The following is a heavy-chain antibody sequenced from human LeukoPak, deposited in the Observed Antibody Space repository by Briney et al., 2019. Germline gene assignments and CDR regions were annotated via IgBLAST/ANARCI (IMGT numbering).Heavy chain of an antibody. J-gene: IGHJ4*01. V-gene: IGHV3-49*04. Sequence: PGRSLRLSCTASGFTFGDYAMSWVRQAPGKGLEWVGFIRSKAYGGTTEYAASVKGRFTISRDDSKSMAYLQMNSLKTEDTAVSYFTSDHYDFWSGYQYYFDYWGHGTLVNVSS. D-gene: IGHD3-3*01. CDR1: GFTFGDYA. CDR2: IRSKAYGGTT. CDR3: TSDHYDFWSGYQYYFDY.